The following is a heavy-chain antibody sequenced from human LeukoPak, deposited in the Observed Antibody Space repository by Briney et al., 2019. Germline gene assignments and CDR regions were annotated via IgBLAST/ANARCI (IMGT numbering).Heavy chain of an antibody. D-gene: IGHD1-26*01. CDR1: GGTFSNYT. CDR3: ARGWEAFDY. Sequence: GASVKVSCQASGGTFSNYTINWVRQAPGQGLEWMGWISAYNGNTNYAQKLQGRVTMTTDTSTSTAYMELRSLRSDDTAVYYCARGWEAFDYWGQGTLVTVSS. V-gene: IGHV1-18*01. CDR2: ISAYNGNT. J-gene: IGHJ4*02.